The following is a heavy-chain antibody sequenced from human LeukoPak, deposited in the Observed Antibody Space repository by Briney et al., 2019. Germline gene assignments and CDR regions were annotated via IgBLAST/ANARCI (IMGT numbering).Heavy chain of an antibody. CDR1: GFTFSSYW. D-gene: IGHD3-22*01. V-gene: IGHV3-74*01. Sequence: GGSLRPSCVASGFTFSSYWMHWVRQAPGKGLVWVSRIYSDESTTSYADSVKGRFTISRDNAKNTLYLQMNSLRAEDTAVYYCAKDGDYYDSSGYSPGWGTWGQGTLVTVSS. J-gene: IGHJ4*02. CDR3: AKDGDYYDSSGYSPGWGT. CDR2: IYSDESTT.